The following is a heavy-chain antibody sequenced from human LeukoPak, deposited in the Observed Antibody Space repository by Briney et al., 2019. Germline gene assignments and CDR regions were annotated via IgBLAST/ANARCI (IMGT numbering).Heavy chain of an antibody. CDR3: AREWVVAASGYFDY. D-gene: IGHD2-15*01. CDR1: GFTFDDYA. V-gene: IGHV3-43D*04. J-gene: IGHJ4*02. CDR2: TSWDGGST. Sequence: PGGSLRLSCAASGFTFDDYAMHWVRQAPGKGLEWVSLTSWDGGSTYYADSVKGRFTISRDNSKNSLYLQMNSLRAEDTALYYRAREWVVAASGYFDYWGQGTLVTVSS.